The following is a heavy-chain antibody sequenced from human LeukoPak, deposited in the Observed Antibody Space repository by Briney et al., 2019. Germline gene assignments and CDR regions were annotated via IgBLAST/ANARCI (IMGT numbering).Heavy chain of an antibody. CDR3: ARVFSTNYYDNRGWFDP. Sequence: SETLSLTCTISDGSVSDYYWSWIRQSPGKGLEWIGYIYHTGSTSYSPSLKSRVTISADTSQNQFSLKLSSVTAADTAVYYCARVFSTNYYDNRGWFDPWGQGTLVTVSS. J-gene: IGHJ5*02. V-gene: IGHV4-59*02. CDR1: DGSVSDYY. CDR2: IYHTGST. D-gene: IGHD3-22*01.